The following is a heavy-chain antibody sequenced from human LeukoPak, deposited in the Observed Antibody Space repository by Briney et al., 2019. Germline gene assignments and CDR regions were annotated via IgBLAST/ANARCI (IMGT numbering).Heavy chain of an antibody. J-gene: IGHJ4*02. CDR1: GYTFTSYG. V-gene: IGHV1-18*01. Sequence: GASVKVSCKASGYTFTSYGISWVRQAPGQGLEWMGWISAYNGNANYAQKLQGRVTMTTDTSTSTAYMELRSLRSDDTAVYYCARDRPYYYDSSGYYLHDYWGQGTLVTVSS. CDR2: ISAYNGNA. D-gene: IGHD3-22*01. CDR3: ARDRPYYYDSSGYYLHDY.